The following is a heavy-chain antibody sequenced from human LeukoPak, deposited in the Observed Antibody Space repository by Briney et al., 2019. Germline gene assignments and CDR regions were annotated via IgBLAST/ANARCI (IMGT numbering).Heavy chain of an antibody. CDR2: INPHSGGT. V-gene: IGHV1-2*02. D-gene: IGHD6-19*01. Sequence: GASVKVSCKASGYTFTDYYTHWVRQAPGQGLGWMGWINPHSGGTSYAQKFQGRVTMTRDTSISTAYMELTRLTSDDTGVYYCARGPQYGSDWNFRRVIDYWGQGTLVTVSS. CDR3: ARGPQYGSDWNFRRVIDY. CDR1: GYTFTDYY. J-gene: IGHJ4*02.